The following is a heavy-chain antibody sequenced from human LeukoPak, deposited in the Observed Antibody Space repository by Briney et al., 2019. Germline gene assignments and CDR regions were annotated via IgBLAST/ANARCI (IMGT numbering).Heavy chain of an antibody. CDR2: IKKDGSEK. D-gene: IGHD7-27*01. CDR3: ARDAWGVDY. Sequence: PGGSLRLSCAASGFTFNYYWMSWVRQAPGKGLEWVANIKKDGSEKYYVDSVKGRFTISRDNAQNSLSLQMNSLRAEDTAVYYCARDAWGVDYWGQGTLVTVSS. CDR1: GFTFNYYW. V-gene: IGHV3-7*01. J-gene: IGHJ4*02.